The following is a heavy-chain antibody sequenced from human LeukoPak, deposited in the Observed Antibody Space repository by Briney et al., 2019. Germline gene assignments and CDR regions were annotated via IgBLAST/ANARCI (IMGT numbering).Heavy chain of an antibody. Sequence: SVKVSCKASGGTFSSYAISWVRQAPGQGLEWMGRIIPIFGTANYAQKFQGRVTITTDESTSTAYMELSSLRSDDTAVYYCARGGYGSGSYGDYWGQGTLVTVSS. CDR3: ARGGYGSGSYGDY. D-gene: IGHD3-10*01. V-gene: IGHV1-69*05. CDR2: IIPIFGTA. J-gene: IGHJ4*02. CDR1: GGTFSSYA.